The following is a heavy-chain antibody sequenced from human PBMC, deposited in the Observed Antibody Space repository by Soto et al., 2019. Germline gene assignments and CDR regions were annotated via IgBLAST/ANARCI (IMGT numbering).Heavy chain of an antibody. Sequence: GGSLRLSCAASGFTFSDHYIHWVRQAPGKGLEWVGRIRNKANSYITEYAASVKGRFTISRDDSQNSLFLQMNSLKTEDTAVYYCARTYYSDGSGYRYFDYWGQGTLVTVSS. CDR1: GFTFSDHY. CDR3: ARTYYSDGSGYRYFDY. CDR2: IRNKANSYIT. V-gene: IGHV3-72*01. D-gene: IGHD3-22*01. J-gene: IGHJ4*02.